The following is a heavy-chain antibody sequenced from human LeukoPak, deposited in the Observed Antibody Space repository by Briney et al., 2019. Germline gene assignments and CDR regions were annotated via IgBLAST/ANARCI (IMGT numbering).Heavy chain of an antibody. Sequence: ASVKLSCKASGYTFTSYDINWVRQATGQGLEWMGWMNPNSGNTGYAQKFQGRVTMTRNTSISTAYMELSSLRSEDTAVYYCVRGRGRWLQTRWYWGQGTLVTVSS. CDR1: GYTFTSYD. V-gene: IGHV1-8*01. J-gene: IGHJ4*02. CDR3: VRGRGRWLQTRWY. D-gene: IGHD5-24*01. CDR2: MNPNSGNT.